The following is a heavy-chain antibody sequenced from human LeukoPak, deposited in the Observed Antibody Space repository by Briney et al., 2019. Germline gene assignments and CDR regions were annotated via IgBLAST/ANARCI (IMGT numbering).Heavy chain of an antibody. V-gene: IGHV1-2*02. J-gene: IGHJ5*02. Sequence: ASVKVSCKASGYTFTGYYMHWVRQAPGQGLEWMGWINPNSGGTNYARKFQGRVTMTRDTSISTAYMELGRLRSDDTAVYYCARVEQQLVRYWFDPWGQGTLVTVSS. CDR3: ARVEQQLVRYWFDP. CDR1: GYTFTGYY. D-gene: IGHD6-13*01. CDR2: INPNSGGT.